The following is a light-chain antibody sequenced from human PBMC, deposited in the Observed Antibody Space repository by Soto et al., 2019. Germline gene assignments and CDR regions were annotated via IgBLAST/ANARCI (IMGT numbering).Light chain of an antibody. J-gene: IGKJ1*01. V-gene: IGKV3-20*01. Sequence: EIVLTQSPGTLSLSPGERATLSCRASQSVSTNYLAWYQRKPGQAPRLLIYGASSRATDIPDRFSGSGSGTDFTLTITRLEPEDCAVYYCQQDGSSPPTFGQGTKVEIK. CDR3: QQDGSSPPT. CDR2: GAS. CDR1: QSVSTNY.